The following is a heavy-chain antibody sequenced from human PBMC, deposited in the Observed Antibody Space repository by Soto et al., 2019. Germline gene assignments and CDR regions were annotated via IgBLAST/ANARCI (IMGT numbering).Heavy chain of an antibody. CDR2: IKQDGSDK. J-gene: IGHJ6*02. CDR1: GFTFSLYW. Sequence: GGSLRLSCTASGFTFSLYWMTWVRQAPGKGLEWVANIKQDGSDKCYVDSVKGRLTISRDNAKNSLYLQMNSLRAEDTALYYCARGAGGLDVWGQGTTVTVS. D-gene: IGHD6-25*01. V-gene: IGHV3-7*05. CDR3: ARGAGGLDV.